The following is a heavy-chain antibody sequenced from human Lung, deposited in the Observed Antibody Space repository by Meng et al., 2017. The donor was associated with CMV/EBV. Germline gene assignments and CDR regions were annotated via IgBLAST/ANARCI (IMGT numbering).Heavy chain of an antibody. Sequence: GGSLGLXCAASGFIFSNYAMSWVRQAPGKGLEWISFMSGSGSMMFYVDSVRGRFTISRDSSKNTLYLQMNSLRAEDTTAYYRSKKGGDGALHYFDYWAQGTXVTVSS. CDR2: MSGSGSMM. CDR1: GFIFSNYA. J-gene: IGHJ4*02. V-gene: IGHV3-23*01. CDR3: SKKGGDGALHYFDY. D-gene: IGHD3-16*01.